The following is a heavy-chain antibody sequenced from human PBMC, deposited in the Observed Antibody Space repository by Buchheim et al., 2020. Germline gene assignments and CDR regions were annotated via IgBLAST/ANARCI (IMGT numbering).Heavy chain of an antibody. CDR2: INPSGGGT. J-gene: IGHJ4*02. CDR3: ARDRLGDY. Sequence: QVQLVQSGAEVKKPGASVKISCKASGYSFTSYYIYWVRQAPGQGLEWMGIINPSGGGTTYAHKFQGRVTMTRDLATSTVYMELRSLRSDDTAVYYCARDRLGDYWGQGT. CDR1: GYSFTSYY. V-gene: IGHV1-46*01.